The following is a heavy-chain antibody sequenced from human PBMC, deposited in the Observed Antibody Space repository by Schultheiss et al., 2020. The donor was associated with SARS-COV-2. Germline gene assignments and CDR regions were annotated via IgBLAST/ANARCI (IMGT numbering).Heavy chain of an antibody. D-gene: IGHD3-10*01. CDR3: AACMVRGGTLYYYYGMDV. V-gene: IGHV4-39*07. Sequence: SETLSLTCTVSGGSISSSSYYWGWIRQPPGKGLEWIGEINHSGSTNYNPSLKSRVTISVDTSKNQFSLKLSSVTAADTAVYYCAACMVRGGTLYYYYGMDVWGQGTTVTVSS. CDR2: INHSGST. CDR1: GGSISSSSYY. J-gene: IGHJ6*02.